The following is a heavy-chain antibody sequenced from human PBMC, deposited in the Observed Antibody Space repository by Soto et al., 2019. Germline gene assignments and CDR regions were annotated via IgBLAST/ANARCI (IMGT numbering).Heavy chain of an antibody. CDR3: ARKDGYDYIWGSSNAFDI. CDR2: IYYSGST. J-gene: IGHJ3*02. D-gene: IGHD3-16*01. Sequence: KASETLSLTCTVSGGSINSYYWSWIRQPPGKGLEWIGYIYYSGSTNYNPSLKSRVTISIDTSKNQFSLKLRSVTAADTAVYYCARKDGYDYIWGSSNAFDIWGQGTMVTVSS. V-gene: IGHV4-59*01. CDR1: GGSINSYY.